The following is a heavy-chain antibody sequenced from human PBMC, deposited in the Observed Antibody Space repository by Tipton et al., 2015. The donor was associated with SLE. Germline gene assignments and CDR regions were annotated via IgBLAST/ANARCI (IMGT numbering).Heavy chain of an antibody. D-gene: IGHD2-2*01. CDR3: ARVLEYQLLGWRYFDY. J-gene: IGHJ4*02. CDR2: ISSSSSYI. V-gene: IGHV3-21*03. CDR1: GFIFSSYS. Sequence: LRLSCAASGFIFSSYSMNWVRQAPGKGLEWASSISSSSSYIYYADSVKGRFTISRDNAKNSLYLQMNSLRAEDTAVYYCARVLEYQLLGWRYFDYWGQGTLVTVSS.